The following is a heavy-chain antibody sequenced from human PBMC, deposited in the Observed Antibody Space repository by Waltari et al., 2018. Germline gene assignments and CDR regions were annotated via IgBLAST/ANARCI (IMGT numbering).Heavy chain of an antibody. V-gene: IGHV1-18*01. CDR2: TSAHNDDT. CDR3: ARDYYSDYVFDH. Sequence: QVQLVQSGGEVKNTGASVKVSCQASRYIFTTYGISWVRQAPGQSLEWMGWTSAHNDDTNYVQRFQDRLTMTTDTSTNTAYMELRSLRSDDTAVYYCARDYYSDYVFDHWGQGTLVIVSS. CDR1: RYIFTTYG. J-gene: IGHJ4*02. D-gene: IGHD4-17*01.